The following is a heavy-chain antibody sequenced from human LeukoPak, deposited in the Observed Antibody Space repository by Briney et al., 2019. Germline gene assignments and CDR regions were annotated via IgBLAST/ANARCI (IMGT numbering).Heavy chain of an antibody. J-gene: IGHJ4*02. D-gene: IGHD3-10*01. CDR3: ARVPDGSVNY. CDR1: GFTFSSYS. Sequence: GGSLRLSCAASGFTFSSYSMNWVRQAPGKGLVWVSRINSDGSSTVYADSVKGRFTISRDNAKSTLYLQMNSLRAEDTAVYYCARVPDGSVNYWGQGTLVTVSS. CDR2: INSDGSST. V-gene: IGHV3-74*03.